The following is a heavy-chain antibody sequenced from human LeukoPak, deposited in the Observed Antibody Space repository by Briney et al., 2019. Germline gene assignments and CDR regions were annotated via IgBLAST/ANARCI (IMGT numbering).Heavy chain of an antibody. CDR1: GFTFSSYW. J-gene: IGHJ6*03. D-gene: IGHD3-3*01. Sequence: PGGSLRLSCAASGFTFSSYWMHWVRQAPGKGLVWVSRINSDGSSTSYADSVKGRFTISRDNAKNTLYLQMNSLRAEDTAVYYCARRGYDFWSGYYTRDYYYYMDVWGKGTTVTVSS. CDR2: INSDGSST. V-gene: IGHV3-74*01. CDR3: ARRGYDFWSGYYTRDYYYYMDV.